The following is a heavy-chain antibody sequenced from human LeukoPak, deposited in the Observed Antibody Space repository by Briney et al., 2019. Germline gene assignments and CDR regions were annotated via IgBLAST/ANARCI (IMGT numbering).Heavy chain of an antibody. V-gene: IGHV3-30*03. CDR1: GFTFSSYG. J-gene: IGHJ4*02. D-gene: IGHD3-3*01. CDR2: ISYDGSNK. Sequence: PGGSLRLSCAASGFTFSSYGMHWVRQAPGKGLEWVAVISYDGSNKYYADSVTGRFTISRDNSKNTLYLQMNSLRAEDTAVFYCARDQYDTWSRRGNFDSWGQGTLVIVSS. CDR3: ARDQYDTWSRRGNFDS.